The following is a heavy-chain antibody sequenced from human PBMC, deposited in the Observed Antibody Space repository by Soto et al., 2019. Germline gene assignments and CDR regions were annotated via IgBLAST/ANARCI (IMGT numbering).Heavy chain of an antibody. CDR2: ITSRGDST. V-gene: IGHV3-23*01. Sequence: GGSLRLSCAASGFIFSNYAMSWVRQAPGKGLEWVSVITSRGDSTYYEDSVKGRFTVSRDNSKNTLYLQMNSLRAEDTAVYSRVKGYGSGLNWFDRWGQGTLVTVSS. D-gene: IGHD3-10*01. CDR3: VKGYGSGLNWFDR. J-gene: IGHJ5*02. CDR1: GFIFSNYA.